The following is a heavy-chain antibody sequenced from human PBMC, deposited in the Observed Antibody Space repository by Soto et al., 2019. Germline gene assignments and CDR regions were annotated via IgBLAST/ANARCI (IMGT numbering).Heavy chain of an antibody. J-gene: IGHJ5*02. D-gene: IGHD6-13*01. CDR3: ARIHSSSWSFDP. CDR2: ISAYNGNT. CDR1: GYTFTSYG. V-gene: IGHV1-18*01. Sequence: GASVKVSCKASGYTFTSYGISWVRQAPGQGLEWMGWISAYNGNTNYAQKLQGRVTMTTDTSASTAYMELSSLRSEDTAVYYCARIHSSSWSFDPWGQGTLVTVSS.